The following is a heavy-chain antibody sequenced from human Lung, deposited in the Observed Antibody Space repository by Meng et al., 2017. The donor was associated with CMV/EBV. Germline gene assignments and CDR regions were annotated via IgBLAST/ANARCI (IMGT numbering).Heavy chain of an antibody. CDR2: IPHRGSS. J-gene: IGHJ1*01. CDR3: LRRSGGSV. D-gene: IGHD3-10*01. CDR1: GDSITNHNW. V-gene: IGHV4-4*02. Sequence: GPLRGAGPERVKPSETLSLTCAVSGDSITNHNWWAWVRQPPGKGLEWIGEIPHRGSSAYNPSLKSRVSMSIDKSKNQFSLKLTSVTAADTAVYHCLRRSGGSVWGQGTLVTVSS.